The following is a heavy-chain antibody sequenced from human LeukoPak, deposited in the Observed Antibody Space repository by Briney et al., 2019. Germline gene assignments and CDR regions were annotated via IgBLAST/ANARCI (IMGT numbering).Heavy chain of an antibody. Sequence: PSETLSLTCTVSGGSISSGDYYWSWIRQPPGQGLEWRGYIYCSGSTYYNPSLKRRVTISVDTSKNQFYLKLSSVTAADTAVYYCARGDIVVVPAAIRSHDAFDIWGQGTMVTVSS. J-gene: IGHJ3*02. D-gene: IGHD2-2*02. CDR3: ARGDIVVVPAAIRSHDAFDI. CDR1: GGSISSGDYY. CDR2: IYCSGST. V-gene: IGHV4-30-4*08.